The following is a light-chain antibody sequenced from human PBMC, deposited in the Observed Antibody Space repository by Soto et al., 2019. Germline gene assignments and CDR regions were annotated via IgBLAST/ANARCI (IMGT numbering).Light chain of an antibody. Sequence: QSALTQPPSASGSPGQSVTISCTGTSSEVGGYNYVSWYQQHSGKAPKLMIYEVSKRPSGVPDRFSGSKSGNTASLTVSGLQAEDEADYYCSSYAGSNNLVFGGGTKLTVL. CDR3: SSYAGSNNLV. J-gene: IGLJ2*01. CDR1: SSEVGGYNY. V-gene: IGLV2-8*01. CDR2: EVS.